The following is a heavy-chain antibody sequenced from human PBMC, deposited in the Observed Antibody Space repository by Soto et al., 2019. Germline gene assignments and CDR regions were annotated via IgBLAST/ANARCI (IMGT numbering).Heavy chain of an antibody. CDR3: ARGGADHYNDGMAV. Sequence: QLSESGGGLLQPGGSLTLSCAASGFTLTYAMTWVRQPPGKGLGWVSSMNGAATSTSYADSVKGRFTMSRDNSKNTLYLKMKTLRPEDTAVYYCARGGADHYNDGMAVWGQGTTVIVSS. CDR1: GFTLTYA. J-gene: IGHJ6*02. CDR2: MNGAATST. V-gene: IGHV3-23*05. D-gene: IGHD3-10*01.